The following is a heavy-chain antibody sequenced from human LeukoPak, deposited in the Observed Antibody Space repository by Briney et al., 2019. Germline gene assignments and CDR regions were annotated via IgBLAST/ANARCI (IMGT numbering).Heavy chain of an antibody. CDR3: ARQRGYYDSSGYYTRYFDY. V-gene: IGHV5-51*01. D-gene: IGHD3-22*01. CDR1: GYSFTSYW. CDR2: IYPGDSDT. J-gene: IGHJ4*02. Sequence: GESLKISCKGSGYSFTSYWISWVRQMPGKGLEWMGIIYPGDSDTRYSPSFQGQVTISADKSISTAYLQWSSLKASDTAMYYCARQRGYYDSSGYYTRYFDYWGQGTLVTVSS.